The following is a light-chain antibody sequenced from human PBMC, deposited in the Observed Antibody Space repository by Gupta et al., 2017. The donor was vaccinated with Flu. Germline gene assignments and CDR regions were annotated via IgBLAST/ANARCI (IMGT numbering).Light chain of an antibody. J-gene: IGKJ3*01. V-gene: IGKV3-15*01. CDR1: QSINAN. CDR3: QQYDNWPFT. Sequence: EIVMTQSPATLSVSPGERATLSCRASQSINANLAWYQQKPGQAPRLLIYGAYSRATGIPASFTGSGSGTEFTLTISSLQSEDFAVYSCQQYDNWPFTFGPGTKVDIK. CDR2: GAY.